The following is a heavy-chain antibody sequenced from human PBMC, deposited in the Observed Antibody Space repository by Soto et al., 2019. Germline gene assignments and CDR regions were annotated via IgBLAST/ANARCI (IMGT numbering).Heavy chain of an antibody. J-gene: IGHJ4*02. V-gene: IGHV4-34*01. D-gene: IGHD3-22*01. CDR2: INHSGST. CDR1: GGSFSGYY. Sequence: SETLSLTCAVYGGSFSGYYWSWIRQPPGKGLEWIGEINHSGSTNYNPSLKSRVTISVDTSKNQFSLKLSSMTAADTAVYYCARTIYDSSGYSDYWGQGTLVTVSS. CDR3: ARTIYDSSGYSDY.